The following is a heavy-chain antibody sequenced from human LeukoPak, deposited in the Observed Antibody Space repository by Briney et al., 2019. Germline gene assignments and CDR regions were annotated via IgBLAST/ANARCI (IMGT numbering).Heavy chain of an antibody. V-gene: IGHV4-30-4*01. Sequence: PSQTLSLTCTVSGGSISSGDYYWSWIRQPPGKGLEWIGYIYYSGSTYYNPSLKSRVTISVDTSKNQFSLKLSSVTAADTAAYYCARGYSSSWYDSPFFDYWGQGTLVTVSS. CDR2: IYYSGST. D-gene: IGHD6-13*01. J-gene: IGHJ4*02. CDR1: GGSISSGDYY. CDR3: ARGYSSSWYDSPFFDY.